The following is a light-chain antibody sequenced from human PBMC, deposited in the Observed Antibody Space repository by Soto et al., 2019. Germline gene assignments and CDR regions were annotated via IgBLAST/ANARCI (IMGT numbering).Light chain of an antibody. CDR1: PGIRND. Sequence: DIQMTQSPSSLSASVGDRVTITCRASPGIRNDLAWYQQRPGKAPKRLIYAASSLQSGVPSRFSGSGSGTEFTLTISSLRPEDFATYYCLQHNSYPHTFGQGNKVEIK. CDR2: AAS. J-gene: IGKJ1*01. V-gene: IGKV1-17*01. CDR3: LQHNSYPHT.